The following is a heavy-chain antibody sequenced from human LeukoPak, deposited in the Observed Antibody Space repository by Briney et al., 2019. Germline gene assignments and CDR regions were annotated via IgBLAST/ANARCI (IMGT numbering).Heavy chain of an antibody. CDR2: IKYDGSYT. Sequence: GGSLRLSCATSGFTLSLAWMHWVRQAPGKGLEWVSRIKYDGSYTNYADSVKGRFTISRDNARNTLSLHMISLRAEDTAVYFCVRDRDAYNFDFWGQGVLVTVSS. V-gene: IGHV3-74*01. CDR3: VRDRDAYNFDF. CDR1: GFTLSLAW. D-gene: IGHD5-24*01. J-gene: IGHJ4*02.